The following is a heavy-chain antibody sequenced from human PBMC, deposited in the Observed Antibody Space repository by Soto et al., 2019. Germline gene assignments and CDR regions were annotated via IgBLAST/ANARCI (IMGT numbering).Heavy chain of an antibody. CDR3: ARDYSRSSITIFGVPEYYFDY. CDR1: GFTFSYHW. D-gene: IGHD3-3*01. J-gene: IGHJ4*02. Sequence: GGSLRLSCAASGFTFSYHWMHWVRQVPGKGLVWVSRINKEGRNKYYAEYVKGRYTISRENSKNTLNLQMNSLRAEETEEYYYARDYSRSSITIFGVPEYYFDYWGQGTLVTVSS. CDR2: INKEGRNK. V-gene: IGHV3-74*01.